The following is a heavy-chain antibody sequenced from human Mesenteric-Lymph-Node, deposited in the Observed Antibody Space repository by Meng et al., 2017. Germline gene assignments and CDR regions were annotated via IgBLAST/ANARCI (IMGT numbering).Heavy chain of an antibody. CDR3: ARGRRIAVA. D-gene: IGHD6-19*01. V-gene: IGHV4-34*01. Sequence: ESLKISCAVYGGSFSGYYWSWIRQPPGKGLEWIGEINHSGSTNYNPFLKSRVTISVDTSKNQFSLKLSSVTAADTAVYYCARGRRIAVAWGQGTLVTVSS. J-gene: IGHJ4*02. CDR1: GGSFSGYY. CDR2: INHSGST.